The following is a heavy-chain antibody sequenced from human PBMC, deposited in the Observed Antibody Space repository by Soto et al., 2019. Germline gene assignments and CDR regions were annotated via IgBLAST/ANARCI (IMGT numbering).Heavy chain of an antibody. Sequence: KPSETLSLTXTVSGGSISSYYWSWIRQPPGKGLEWIGYIYYSGSTNYNPSLKSRVTISVDTSKNQFSLKLSSVTAADTAVYYCARDRGITMVRGAQYYYYGMDVWGQGTTVTVSS. CDR1: GGSISSYY. CDR2: IYYSGST. CDR3: ARDRGITMVRGAQYYYYGMDV. D-gene: IGHD3-10*01. V-gene: IGHV4-59*01. J-gene: IGHJ6*02.